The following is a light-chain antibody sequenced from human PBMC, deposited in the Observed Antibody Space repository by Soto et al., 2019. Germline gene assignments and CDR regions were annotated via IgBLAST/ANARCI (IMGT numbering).Light chain of an antibody. CDR3: MQALQTPPYT. Sequence: DIVMTQSPLSLPVTPGEPASISCRSSQSLLHSNGYNYLDWYLQKPGQSPQLLIYLGSNRASGVPDRFSGRGSGTDFTLKISRVEAVDVGVYYCMQALQTPPYTFGQGTKLEIK. J-gene: IGKJ2*01. V-gene: IGKV2-28*01. CDR1: QSLLHSNGYNY. CDR2: LGS.